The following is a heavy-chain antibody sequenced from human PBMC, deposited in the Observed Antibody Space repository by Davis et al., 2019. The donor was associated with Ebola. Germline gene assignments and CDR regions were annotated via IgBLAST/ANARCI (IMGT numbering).Heavy chain of an antibody. J-gene: IGHJ3*02. Sequence: SETLSLTCTVSDGSIKSNSYYWGWIRQPPGKGLEWIGSIYYGGNTYYNPSLKSRVTISVDRPKNRFSLRLDSVTAADTAVYYCASLDITLTKNYYAFDMWGQGTVVTVSS. V-gene: IGHV4-39*01. D-gene: IGHD4-17*01. CDR3: ASLDITLTKNYYAFDM. CDR1: DGSIKSNSYY. CDR2: IYYGGNT.